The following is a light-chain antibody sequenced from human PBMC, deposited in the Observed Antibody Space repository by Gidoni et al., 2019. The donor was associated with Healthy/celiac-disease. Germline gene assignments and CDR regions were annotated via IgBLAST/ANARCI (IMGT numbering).Light chain of an antibody. CDR1: SSNIGAGYD. Sequence: QSVLTQPPSVSAAPGQRVTISCTGSSSNIGAGYDVHWYQQLPGTAPKLLIYGNSNRPSGVPDRFSGSKSGTSASLAITGLQAEDEADYYCQSYDSSLSGPNWVFGGGTKLTVL. J-gene: IGLJ3*02. CDR3: QSYDSSLSGPNWV. V-gene: IGLV1-40*01. CDR2: GNS.